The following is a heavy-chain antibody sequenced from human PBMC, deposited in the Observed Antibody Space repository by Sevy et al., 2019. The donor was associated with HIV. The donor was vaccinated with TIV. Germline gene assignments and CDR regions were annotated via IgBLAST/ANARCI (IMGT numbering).Heavy chain of an antibody. CDR3: ARDLPPSATTVAHFDY. D-gene: IGHD4-17*01. V-gene: IGHV3-48*01. J-gene: IGHJ4*02. Sequence: GGSLRLSCAASGFTFSSSAMNWVRQAPGKGLEWVSYISNSGSTIFFSDSVKGRFTISRDNTKNSVYLQMNSLRAEDTAVYYCARDLPPSATTVAHFDYWGRGTLVTVSS. CDR1: GFTFSSSA. CDR2: ISNSGSTI.